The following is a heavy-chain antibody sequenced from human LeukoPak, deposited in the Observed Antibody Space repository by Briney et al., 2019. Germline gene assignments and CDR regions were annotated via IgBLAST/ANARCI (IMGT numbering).Heavy chain of an antibody. J-gene: IGHJ5*02. CDR3: ARGLPQRRIVVVPAAISWFDP. D-gene: IGHD2-2*01. Sequence: PSETLSLTCAVYGGSFSGYYWSWIRQPPGKGLEWIGEINHSGSTNYNPSLKSRVTISVDTSKNQFSLKLSSVTAADTAVYYCARGLPQRRIVVVPAAISWFDPWGQGTLVTVSS. CDR1: GGSFSGYY. CDR2: INHSGST. V-gene: IGHV4-34*01.